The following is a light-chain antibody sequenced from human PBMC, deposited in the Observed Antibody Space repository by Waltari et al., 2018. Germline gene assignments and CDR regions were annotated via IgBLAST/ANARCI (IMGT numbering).Light chain of an antibody. V-gene: IGLV2-23*01. CDR1: SSDVGSYKF. CDR2: EGT. J-gene: IGLJ3*02. CDR3: CSYAGRSTWV. Sequence: QSALTQPASVSGSPGQSITISWTGTSSDVGSYKFVSWYQQHPGKAPKLMIYEGTKRPSGVANRFSGSKSGNTASLTISGLQAEDEADYYCCSYAGRSTWVFGGGTKLTVL.